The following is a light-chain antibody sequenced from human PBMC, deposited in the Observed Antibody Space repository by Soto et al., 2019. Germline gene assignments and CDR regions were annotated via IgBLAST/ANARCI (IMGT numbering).Light chain of an antibody. Sequence: QSALTQPRSVSGSPGQSVTISCTGTSSDVGGYNYVSWYQHDPGKAPKLMIYDVIKRPSGVPDRFSGSKSGNTASLAISGLQTEDEADYYCCSYAGTNFDVFGTGTKLTVL. CDR3: CSYAGTNFDV. J-gene: IGLJ1*01. CDR1: SSDVGGYNY. V-gene: IGLV2-11*01. CDR2: DVI.